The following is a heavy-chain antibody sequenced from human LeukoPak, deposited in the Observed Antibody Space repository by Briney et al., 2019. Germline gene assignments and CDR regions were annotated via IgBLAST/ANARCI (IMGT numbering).Heavy chain of an antibody. CDR1: GGSISSGGYY. D-gene: IGHD2-21*02. CDR2: IYYSGST. V-gene: IGHV4-31*03. CDR3: ARDSGESPYCGGDCYPH. J-gene: IGHJ4*02. Sequence: PSQTLSLTCTVSGGSISSGGYYWSWIRQHPGKGLEWIGYIYYSGSTYYNPSLKSRVTISVDTSKNQFSLKLSSVTAADTAVYYCARDSGESPYCGGDCYPHWGQGTLVTVSS.